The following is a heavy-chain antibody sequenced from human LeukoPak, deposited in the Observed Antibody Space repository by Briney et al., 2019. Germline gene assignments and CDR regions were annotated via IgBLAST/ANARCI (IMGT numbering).Heavy chain of an antibody. CDR1: GYTFTSYG. V-gene: IGHV1-18*01. D-gene: IGHD3-10*01. J-gene: IGHJ4*02. Sequence: ASVKVSCKASGYTFTSYGISWVRQAPGQGLEWMGWISAYNGNTNYAQKLQGRVTMTTDTSTSTAYMELRSLRSDDTAVYYCARDQYGSGSYFQYDRGEDYWGQGTLVTVSS. CDR3: ARDQYGSGSYFQYDRGEDY. CDR2: ISAYNGNT.